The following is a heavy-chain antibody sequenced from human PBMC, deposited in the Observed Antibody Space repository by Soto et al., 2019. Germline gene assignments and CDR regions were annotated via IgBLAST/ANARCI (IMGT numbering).Heavy chain of an antibody. CDR3: ARGLEYYGMDV. D-gene: IGHD3-3*01. Sequence: PSETLSLTCAVSDYSISSGYYWGWIRQPPGKGPEWIGIIYHSGSTYYNPSLRSRVSISLDTSKNQFSLKLSSVTAADTAMYYCARGLEYYGMDVWGQGXTVTVYS. V-gene: IGHV4-38-2*01. CDR1: DYSISSGYY. CDR2: IYHSGST. J-gene: IGHJ6*02.